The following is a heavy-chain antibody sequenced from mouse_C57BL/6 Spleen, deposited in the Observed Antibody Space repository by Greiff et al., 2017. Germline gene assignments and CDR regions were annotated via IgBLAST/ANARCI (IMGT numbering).Heavy chain of an antibody. CDR1: GFNIKDDY. Sequence: EVQLQQSGAELVRPGASVKLSCTASGFNIKDDYMHWVKQRPEQGLEWIGWIDPENGDTEYASKFQGKATITADTSSNTAYLQLSSLTSEDTAVYYCTTGRGSWFAYWGQGTLVTVSA. J-gene: IGHJ3*01. V-gene: IGHV14-4*01. CDR3: TTGRGSWFAY. D-gene: IGHD3-1*01. CDR2: IDPENGDT.